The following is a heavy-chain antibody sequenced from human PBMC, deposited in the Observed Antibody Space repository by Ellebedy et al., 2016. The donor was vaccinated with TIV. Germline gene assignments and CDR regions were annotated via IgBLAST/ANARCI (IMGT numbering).Heavy chain of an antibody. Sequence: GESLKISXEGSGYSFSNHWIAWVRQKPEEGLEWMGFIYPGDSETRYSPSFQGQVTISADTTTAYLQWSSLKASDSAIYYCARLADASFSWFDPWGQGTLVIVSS. CDR3: ARLADASFSWFDP. CDR1: GYSFSNHW. D-gene: IGHD2-21*01. J-gene: IGHJ5*02. V-gene: IGHV5-51*01. CDR2: IYPGDSET.